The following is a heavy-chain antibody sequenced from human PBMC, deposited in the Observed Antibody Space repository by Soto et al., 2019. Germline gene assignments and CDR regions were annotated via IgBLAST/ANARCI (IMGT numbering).Heavy chain of an antibody. CDR1: GLSISSGDW. V-gene: IGHV4-4*02. Sequence: QVQLQESGPGLVRPSGTVSLTCAVSGLSISSGDWWRWVRQPPGKGLEWIGEIHHSGSTNYNPSLKSRVTMSVVPSKDLFSLTLTSVTAADTAFYYCARDQGSHPGDWGQGNLVSVSS. CDR3: ARDQGSHPGD. J-gene: IGHJ4*02. D-gene: IGHD6-13*01. CDR2: IHHSGST.